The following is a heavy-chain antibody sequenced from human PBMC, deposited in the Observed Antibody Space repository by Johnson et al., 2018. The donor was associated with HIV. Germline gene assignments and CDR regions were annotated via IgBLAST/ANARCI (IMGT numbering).Heavy chain of an antibody. J-gene: IGHJ3*02. Sequence: QVQLVESGGGLVKPGGSLRLSCAASGFTFSDYYMSWIRQAPGKGLEWVSYISSRGSTIYYADSLKGRFTISRDNAKNALYVQMNSLRAEDTAVYYCAGDRLMTAPLFPDAFGIWGQGTMVTVSS. CDR2: ISSRGSTI. CDR3: AGDRLMTAPLFPDAFGI. CDR1: GFTFSDYY. V-gene: IGHV3-11*04. D-gene: IGHD3-16*01.